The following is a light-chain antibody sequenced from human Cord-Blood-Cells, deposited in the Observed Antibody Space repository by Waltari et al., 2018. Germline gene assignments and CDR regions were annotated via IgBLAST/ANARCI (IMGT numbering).Light chain of an antibody. CDR3: QKYNSDPWT. J-gene: IGKJ1*01. CDR2: AAS. Sequence: DIQLTQSPSSLSASVGDRITITCRASHGISNYLARYQQKPGKVPNLLIYAASTLQSGVPSRFSGSGSGTDFTLTISSLQPEDVATYYCQKYNSDPWTFGQGTKVEIK. V-gene: IGKV1-27*01. CDR1: HGISNY.